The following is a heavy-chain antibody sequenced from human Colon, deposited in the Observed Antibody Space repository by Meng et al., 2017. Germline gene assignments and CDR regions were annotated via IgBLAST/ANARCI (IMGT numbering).Heavy chain of an antibody. V-gene: IGHV4-30-4*01. CDR1: GGSISSGDYY. CDR3: VRSSGWVRTGFDP. CDR2: IYYSGST. D-gene: IGHD6-19*01. J-gene: IGHJ5*02. Sequence: QVQLQESGPGLVKPSQTLSLTCTVSGGSISSGDYYWSWIRQPPGKGLEWIGYIYYSGSTYYNPSLKSRVTISVDTSKNQFSLNLSSVTAADTAVYYCVRSSGWVRTGFDPWGQGTLVTVSS.